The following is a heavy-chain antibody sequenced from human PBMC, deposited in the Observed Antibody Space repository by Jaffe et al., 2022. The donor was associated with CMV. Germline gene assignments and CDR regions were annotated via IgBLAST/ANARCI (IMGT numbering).Heavy chain of an antibody. CDR2: ISGSGGST. CDR1: GFTLSSYA. D-gene: IGHD1-1*01. CDR3: AKSDGYNSGALEY. J-gene: IGHJ4*02. Sequence: EVQLLESGGGLVQPGGSLRLSCAVSGFTLSSYAMSWVRQAPGKGLEWVSTISGSGGSTYYADSVKGRFTISRDNSKNTLYLQMNSLRVEDTAVYYCAKSDGYNSGALEYWGQGTLVTVSS. V-gene: IGHV3-23*01.